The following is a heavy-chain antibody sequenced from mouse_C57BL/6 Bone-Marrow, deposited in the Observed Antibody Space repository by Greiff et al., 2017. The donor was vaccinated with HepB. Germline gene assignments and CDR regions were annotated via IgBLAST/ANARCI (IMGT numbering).Heavy chain of an antibody. J-gene: IGHJ3*01. D-gene: IGHD4-1*01. CDR1: GYTFTSYW. Sequence: VQLQQSGAELAKPGASVKLSCMASGYTFTSYWMHWVKQRPGQGLEWIGYINLSSGYTKYNQKFKDKATLTADKSSSTAYMQLSNLTYEDSAVYYCAREDGSWGYAYWGQGALVTVAA. CDR2: INLSSGYT. V-gene: IGHV1-7*01. CDR3: AREDGSWGYAY.